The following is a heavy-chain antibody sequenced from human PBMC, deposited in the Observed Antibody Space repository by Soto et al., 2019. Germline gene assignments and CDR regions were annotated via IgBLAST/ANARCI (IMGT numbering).Heavy chain of an antibody. J-gene: IGHJ4*02. CDR3: AREQGIAVAGIGYFDY. Sequence: QVQLQQWGAGLLKPSETLSLTCAVYGGSFSGYYWSWIRQPPGKGLEWIGEINHSGSTNYNPSLKSRVTIAVDTSKNQYSLKLSSVTAADTAVYDCAREQGIAVAGIGYFDYWGQGTLVTVSS. D-gene: IGHD6-19*01. V-gene: IGHV4-34*01. CDR2: INHSGST. CDR1: GGSFSGYY.